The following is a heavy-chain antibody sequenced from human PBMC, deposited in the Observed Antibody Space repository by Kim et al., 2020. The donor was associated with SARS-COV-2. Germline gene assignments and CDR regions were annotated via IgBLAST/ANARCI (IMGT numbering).Heavy chain of an antibody. Sequence: YRQNLQGRVTVTTDTSTNTAYMELRSLRSDDTAVYYCAGDIVTPGGRFGYWGQGTLVTVSS. J-gene: IGHJ4*02. V-gene: IGHV1-18*01. CDR3: AGDIVTPGGRFGY. D-gene: IGHD2-15*01.